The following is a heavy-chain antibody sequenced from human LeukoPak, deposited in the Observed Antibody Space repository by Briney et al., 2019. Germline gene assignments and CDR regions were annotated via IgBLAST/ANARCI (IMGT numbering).Heavy chain of an antibody. J-gene: IGHJ3*02. CDR1: GYTLTELS. CDR2: FDPEDGET. Sequence: ASEKVSCKVSGYTLTELSIHWVRQAPGKGLEWMGGFDPEDGETIYAQKFQGRVTMTEDTSTDTAYMELSSLRSEDTAVYYCATASWREGHGGAFDIWGQGTMVTVSS. D-gene: IGHD6-13*01. V-gene: IGHV1-24*01. CDR3: ATASWREGHGGAFDI.